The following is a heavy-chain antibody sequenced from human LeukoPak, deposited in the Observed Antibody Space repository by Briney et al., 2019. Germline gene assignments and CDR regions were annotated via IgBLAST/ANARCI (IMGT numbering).Heavy chain of an antibody. Sequence: ASVKVSCKASGYTFTSYAMHWVRQAPGQRLEWMGWINAGNGNTKYSQKFQGRVTITRDTSASTAYMGLSSLRSEDTAVYYCARDPHGDYYFDYWGQGTLVTVSS. CDR3: ARDPHGDYYFDY. CDR1: GYTFTSYA. D-gene: IGHD4-17*01. J-gene: IGHJ4*02. V-gene: IGHV1-3*01. CDR2: INAGNGNT.